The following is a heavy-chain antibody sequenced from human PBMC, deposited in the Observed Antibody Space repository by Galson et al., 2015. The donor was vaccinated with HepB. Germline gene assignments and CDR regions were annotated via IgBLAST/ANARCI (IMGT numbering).Heavy chain of an antibody. J-gene: IGHJ5*02. D-gene: IGHD2-2*01. V-gene: IGHV3-15*01. CDR1: GFAFNNAW. CDR2: IKSKTDGGTT. Sequence: SLRLSCAASGFAFNNAWMNWVRQAPGKGLEWVGRIKSKTDGGTTEYAAPVKGRFTISRDDSRNTLYLQMHSLKTYDTAVYYCTTDVYFSSYWSWLDPWGQGTLVTVSS. CDR3: TTDVYFSSYWSWLDP.